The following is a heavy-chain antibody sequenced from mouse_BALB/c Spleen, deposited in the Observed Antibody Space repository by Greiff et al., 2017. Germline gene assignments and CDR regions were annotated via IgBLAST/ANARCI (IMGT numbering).Heavy chain of an antibody. CDR3: AREFPRYFDV. J-gene: IGHJ1*01. CDR2: IYPGDGDT. CDR1: GYTFTSYW. V-gene: IGHV1-87*01. Sequence: QVQLKQSGAELARPGASVKLSCKASGYTFTSYWMQWVKQRPGQGLEWIGAIYPGDGDTRYTQKFKGKATLTADKSSSTAYMQLSSLASEDSAVYYCAREFPRYFDVWGAGTTVTVSS.